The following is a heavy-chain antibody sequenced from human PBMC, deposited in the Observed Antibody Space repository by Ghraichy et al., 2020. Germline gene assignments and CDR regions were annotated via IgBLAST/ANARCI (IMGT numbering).Heavy chain of an antibody. D-gene: IGHD1-1*01. CDR2: ISGSGGST. CDR1: GFTFSSYA. CDR3: AKDRRGGTTSDY. V-gene: IGHV3-23*01. Sequence: GGSLRLSCAASGFTFSSYAMIWVRQAPGNGLEWVSAISGSGGSTYYADSVKGRFTISRDNAMNTLYLQMNSLRAEDTAVYYCAKDRRGGTTSDYWGQGTLVTVSS. J-gene: IGHJ4*02.